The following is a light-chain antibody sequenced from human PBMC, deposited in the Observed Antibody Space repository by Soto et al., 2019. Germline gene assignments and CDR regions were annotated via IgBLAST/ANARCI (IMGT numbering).Light chain of an antibody. V-gene: IGKV3-11*01. Sequence: EIVLTQSPATLSLSPGERATLSCRASQRVSSYLAWYQQKPGQAPRLLIYDASNRATGIPARFSGSGSGTDFTLTISSLEPEDFAVYYCQQRSNSPITFGQGTRLEIK. CDR3: QQRSNSPIT. J-gene: IGKJ5*01. CDR1: QRVSSY. CDR2: DAS.